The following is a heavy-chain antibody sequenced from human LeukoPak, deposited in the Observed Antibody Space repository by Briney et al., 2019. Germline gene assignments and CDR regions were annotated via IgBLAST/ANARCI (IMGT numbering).Heavy chain of an antibody. Sequence: GGSLRPSCAASGFTFSSYAMSWVRQAPGKGLEWVSAISGSGGSTYCADSVKGRFTISRDNSKNTLYLQMNSLRAEDTAVYYCAKDNIGRITIFGVVIGPDAFDIWGQGTMVTVSS. J-gene: IGHJ3*02. CDR1: GFTFSSYA. CDR2: ISGSGGST. D-gene: IGHD3-3*01. V-gene: IGHV3-23*01. CDR3: AKDNIGRITIFGVVIGPDAFDI.